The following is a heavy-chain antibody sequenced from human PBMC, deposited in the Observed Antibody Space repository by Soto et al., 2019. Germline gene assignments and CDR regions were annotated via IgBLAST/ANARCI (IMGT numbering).Heavy chain of an antibody. D-gene: IGHD3-10*01. Sequence: EVQLLESGGGLIQPGGSLKLSCAASGFTVGNNYMSWVRQAPGKGLEWVSLIYSTGTTKYADSVKGRFTVSRDNAKNTLYLQMNSLRAEDTAVYYCAKDGRGAGSHYNRFGYGGQGTLVTVSS. V-gene: IGHV3-53*01. CDR2: IYSTGTT. CDR1: GFTVGNNY. J-gene: IGHJ4*02. CDR3: AKDGRGAGSHYNRFGY.